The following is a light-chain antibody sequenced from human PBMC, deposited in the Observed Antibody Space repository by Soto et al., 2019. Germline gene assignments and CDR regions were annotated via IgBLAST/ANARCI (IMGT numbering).Light chain of an antibody. CDR1: SSDIGAYNF. J-gene: IGLJ2*01. Sequence: SVLPHPSSLSGSIAQSSTPSCPATSSDIGAYNFVSWYQQHPGKAPKLMLYDLNIRPSGVPNRFSISKSGNTDYLTISGLQAEDEADYYCTSWTTSTTMIFGGGTKVTVL. CDR2: DLN. CDR3: TSWTTSTTMI. V-gene: IGLV2-14*03.